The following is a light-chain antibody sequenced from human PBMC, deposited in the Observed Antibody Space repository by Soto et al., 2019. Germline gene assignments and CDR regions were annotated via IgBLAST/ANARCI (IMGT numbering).Light chain of an antibody. Sequence: EVVLTQSPGTLSLSPGERATLSCRASQSVGSSYLAWYQQKPGRAPRLLIYGATNRATGIPDRFSGSGSGTDFTLTISRLEPEDFAVYYCQQYGSSLWTFGPGTKVEI. CDR2: GAT. J-gene: IGKJ1*01. CDR3: QQYGSSLWT. CDR1: QSVGSSY. V-gene: IGKV3-20*01.